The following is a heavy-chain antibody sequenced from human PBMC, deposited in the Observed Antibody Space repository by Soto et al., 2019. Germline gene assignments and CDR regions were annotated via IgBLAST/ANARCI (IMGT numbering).Heavy chain of an antibody. V-gene: IGHV3-30-3*01. CDR1: GFTFSSYG. CDR2: ISYDGSNK. CDR3: ARVYYYYYGMDV. J-gene: IGHJ6*02. Sequence: GGSLRLSCAASGFTFSSYGMHWVRQAPGKGLEWVAVISYDGSNKYYADSVKGRFTISRDNSKNTLYLQMNSLRAEDTAVYYCARVYYYYYGMDVWGQGTTLTVSS.